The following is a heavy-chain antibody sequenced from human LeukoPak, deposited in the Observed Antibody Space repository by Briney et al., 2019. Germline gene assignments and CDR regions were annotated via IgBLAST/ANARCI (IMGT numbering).Heavy chain of an antibody. CDR3: ARRGGYYFHF. J-gene: IGHJ4*02. CDR1: GFTFSDYC. V-gene: IGHV3-74*01. CDR2: INTDGTSI. Sequence: GGSLRLSCAASGFTFSDYCVRWVRQAPGKGLVWVSRINTDGTSIAYADSVKGRFSISRDNAKNTLYLQMNSLRAEDTAVYYCARRGGYYFHFWGQGTLVTVSS. D-gene: IGHD1-14*01.